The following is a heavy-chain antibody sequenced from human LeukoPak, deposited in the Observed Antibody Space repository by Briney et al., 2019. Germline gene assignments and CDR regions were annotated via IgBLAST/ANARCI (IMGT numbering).Heavy chain of an antibody. CDR3: ARVEGYGSGSYAFDI. V-gene: IGHV4-59*01. CDR1: GGSISSYY. D-gene: IGHD3-10*01. J-gene: IGHJ3*02. Sequence: SETLSLTCTVSGGSISSYYWSWIRQPPGKGLEWIGYIYYSGSTNYNPSLKSRVTISVDTSKNQFSLKLSSVTAADTAVYYCARVEGYGSGSYAFDIWGQGTMVTVSS. CDR2: IYYSGST.